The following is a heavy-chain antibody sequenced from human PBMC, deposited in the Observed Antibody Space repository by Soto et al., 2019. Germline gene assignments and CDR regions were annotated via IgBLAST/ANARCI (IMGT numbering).Heavy chain of an antibody. J-gene: IGHJ4*02. V-gene: IGHV4-34*01. D-gene: IGHD7-27*01. CDR2: INHSGST. CDR3: ARAPRILTEIDY. Sequence: SETLSLTCAVYGGSFSGYYWSWIRQPPGKGLEWIGEINHSGSTNYNPSLKSRVTISVDTSKNQFSLKLSSVTAADTAVYYCARAPRILTEIDYWGQGTLVTVSS. CDR1: GGSFSGYY.